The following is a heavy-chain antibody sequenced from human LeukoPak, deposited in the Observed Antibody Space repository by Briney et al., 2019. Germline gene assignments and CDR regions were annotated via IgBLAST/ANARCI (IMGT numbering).Heavy chain of an antibody. J-gene: IGHJ4*02. CDR2: IFSNDEK. CDR1: GFSLSNARMG. D-gene: IGHD5-18*01. Sequence: SGPTLVKPTETLTLTCTVSGFSLSNARMGVSWIRQPPGKALEWLAHIFSNDEKSYSTSLKSRLTTSKDTSKSQVVLTMTNMDPVDTATYYCARIQGYSYDNIDYWGQGTLVTVSS. CDR3: ARIQGYSYDNIDY. V-gene: IGHV2-26*01.